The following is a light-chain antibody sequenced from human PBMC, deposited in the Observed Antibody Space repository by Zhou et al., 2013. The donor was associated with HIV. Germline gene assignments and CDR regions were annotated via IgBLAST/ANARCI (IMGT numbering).Light chain of an antibody. CDR1: QDIRID. J-gene: IGKJ4*01. CDR3: QQSYTTPET. CDR2: TAS. V-gene: IGKV1-39*01. Sequence: IQLTQSPSSLSASVGDTVTITCRASQDIRIDLAWYQHKPGKAPQLLIYTASSLQSGVPSRFSGSGYGTDFTLTISSLQPEDFANYYCQQSYTTPETFGGGTKVEIK.